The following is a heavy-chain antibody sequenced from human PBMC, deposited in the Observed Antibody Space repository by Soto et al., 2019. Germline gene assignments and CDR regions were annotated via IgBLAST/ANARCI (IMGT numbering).Heavy chain of an antibody. D-gene: IGHD6-13*01. CDR3: ARWDSSSWYGNWFDP. V-gene: IGHV3-23*01. CDR1: GFTFSSYA. CDR2: IRDNGSNT. Sequence: GGSLRLSCAASGFTFSSYAMSWVRQAPGKGLEWVSAIRDNGSNTHYADSVKGRFTISRDNSKNTLYLQMNSLRPADTAVYYCARWDSSSWYGNWFDPWGQGTLVTVSS. J-gene: IGHJ5*02.